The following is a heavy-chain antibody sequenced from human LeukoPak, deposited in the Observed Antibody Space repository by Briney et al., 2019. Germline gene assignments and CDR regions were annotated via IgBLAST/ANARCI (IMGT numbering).Heavy chain of an antibody. D-gene: IGHD2-2*01. CDR2: INPNSGGT. CDR1: GYTFTGYY. CDR3: ARPQLGYCSSTSCYLLDY. V-gene: IGHV1-2*02. J-gene: IGHJ4*02. Sequence: ASVKVSCKASGYTFTGYYMHWVRQAPGQGLEWMGWINPNSGGTNYAQKFQGRVTMTRDTSISTAYMELSRLRSDDTAVYCCARPQLGYCSSTSCYLLDYWGQGTLVTVSS.